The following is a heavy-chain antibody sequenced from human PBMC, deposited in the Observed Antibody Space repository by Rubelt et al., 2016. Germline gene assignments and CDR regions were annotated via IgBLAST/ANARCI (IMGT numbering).Heavy chain of an antibody. CDR2: IFYSGST. V-gene: IGHV4-39*01. CDR3: SRRNGEPIDY. CDR1: GASISTSYYY. J-gene: IGHJ4*02. Sequence: QLQLQESGPGLVKPSETLSLTCTVSGASISTSYYYWGWIRQPPGLGLEWIGSIFYSGSTYYHPSLKSRVTISVDTSKNQFSLKVSSVTAADTAVYYCSRRNGEPIDYWGQGTLVTVSS. D-gene: IGHD3-10*01.